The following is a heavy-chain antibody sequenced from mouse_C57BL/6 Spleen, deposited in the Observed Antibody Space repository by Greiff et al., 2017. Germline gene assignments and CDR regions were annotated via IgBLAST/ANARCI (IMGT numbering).Heavy chain of an antibody. D-gene: IGHD1-1*01. J-gene: IGHJ3*01. CDR3: ARSEITTEGFAY. V-gene: IGHV1-80*01. Sequence: QVQLQQSGAELVKPGASVKISCKASGYAFSSYWMNWVKQRPGKGLEWIGQIYPGDGDTNYNGKFKGKATLTADESSSTAYMQLSSLTSEDSAVYFCARSEITTEGFAYWGQGTLVTVSA. CDR1: GYAFSSYW. CDR2: IYPGDGDT.